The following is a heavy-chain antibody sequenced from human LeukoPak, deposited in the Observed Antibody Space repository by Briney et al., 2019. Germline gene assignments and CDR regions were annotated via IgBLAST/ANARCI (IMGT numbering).Heavy chain of an antibody. D-gene: IGHD3-22*01. J-gene: IGHJ4*02. Sequence: ASVKVSCKASGYTFTSYDINWVRQATGQGLEWMGWMNPNSGNTGYAQKFQGRVTMTRDTSTSTVYMELSSLRSEDTAVHYCARGDSSGYRAGYYFDYWGQGTLVTVSS. CDR2: MNPNSGNT. CDR1: GYTFTSYD. V-gene: IGHV1-8*01. CDR3: ARGDSSGYRAGYYFDY.